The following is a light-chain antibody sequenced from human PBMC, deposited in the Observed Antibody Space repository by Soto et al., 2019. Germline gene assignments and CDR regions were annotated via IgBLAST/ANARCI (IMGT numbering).Light chain of an antibody. Sequence: EIVLTQSPGTLSLSPGERATLSCRASQTISDTFLAWYQQKPGQAPRLLIYGASSRATDIPDRFSGTGSGTDFNLTIDRLEPEDFAVYYCQQFGVSPTFGGGTKVEIK. CDR2: GAS. J-gene: IGKJ4*01. V-gene: IGKV3-20*01. CDR3: QQFGVSPT. CDR1: QTISDTF.